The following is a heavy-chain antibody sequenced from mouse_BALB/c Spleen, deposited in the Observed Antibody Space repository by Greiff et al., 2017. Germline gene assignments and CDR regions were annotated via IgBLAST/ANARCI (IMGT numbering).Heavy chain of an antibody. J-gene: IGHJ3*01. CDR3: ARLHDYDEFAY. CDR2: ISSGGGST. Sequence: EVKVVESGGGLVKPGGSLKLSCAASGFAFSSYDMSWVRQTPEKRLAWVAYISSGGGSTYYPDTVKGRFTISRDNAKNTLYLQMSSLKSEDTAMYYCARLHDYDEFAYWGQGTLVTVSA. CDR1: GFAFSSYD. D-gene: IGHD2-4*01. V-gene: IGHV5-12-1*01.